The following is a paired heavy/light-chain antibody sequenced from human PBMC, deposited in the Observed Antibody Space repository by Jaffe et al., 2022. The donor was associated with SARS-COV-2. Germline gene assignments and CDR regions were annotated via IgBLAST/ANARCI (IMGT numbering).Heavy chain of an antibody. Sequence: EVQLVESGGGWAKPGGSLRLSCVDSGFIFSNAWMSWVRQAPGRGLEWVGRIKTKVDGETTDYAAPVKGRFTISRDDSKNTLFLQMDSLKSDDTGVYYCCRDSGPDAYDFWGQGTMVTVSS. V-gene: IGHV3-15*01. CDR3: CRDSGPDAYDF. CDR1: GFIFSNAW. J-gene: IGHJ3*01. CDR2: IKTKVDGETT. D-gene: IGHD2-15*01.
Light chain of an antibody. Sequence: SYELTQPPSVSVSPGQTATITCSGDELGHKYASWYQHKAGRSPVLVIYQDDKRPSGIPERFSASNSGNTATLTISETQAVDEADYYCQAWDSSTTGGFGTGTKVTVL. CDR2: QDD. CDR1: ELGHKY. CDR3: QAWDSSTTGG. J-gene: IGLJ1*01. V-gene: IGLV3-1*01.